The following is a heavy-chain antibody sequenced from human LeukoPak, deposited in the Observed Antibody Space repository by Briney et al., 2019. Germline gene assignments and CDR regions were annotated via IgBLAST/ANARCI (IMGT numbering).Heavy chain of an antibody. CDR1: GFTFDDYA. J-gene: IGHJ4*02. CDR2: ISWNSGSI. Sequence: PGGSLRLSCAASGFTFDDYAMHWVRQAPGEGLEWVSGISWNSGSIGYADSVKGRFTISRDNAKNSLYLQMNSRRAEDTALYYCAKESMDTAVDWGQGTLVTVSS. CDR3: AKESMDTAVD. V-gene: IGHV3-9*01. D-gene: IGHD5-18*01.